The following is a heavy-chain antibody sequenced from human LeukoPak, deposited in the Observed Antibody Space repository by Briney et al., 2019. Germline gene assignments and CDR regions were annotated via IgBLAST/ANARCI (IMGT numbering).Heavy chain of an antibody. V-gene: IGHV3-23*01. CDR1: GFTFGDYT. J-gene: IGHJ4*02. CDR3: AKGRGISSPDY. CDR2: ISSSGDTT. Sequence: GGSLRLSCAASGFTFGDYTMTWVRQAPGKGLEWVSAISSSGDTTYYADSVKGRFTISRDNSKNTLYLQMNFLRAEDTAVYYCAKGRGISSPDYWGQGTLVTVSS. D-gene: IGHD1-14*01.